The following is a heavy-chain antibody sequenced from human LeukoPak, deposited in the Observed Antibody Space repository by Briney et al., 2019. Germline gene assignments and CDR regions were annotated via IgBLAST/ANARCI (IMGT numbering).Heavy chain of an antibody. D-gene: IGHD3-22*01. CDR2: INPNSGGT. Sequence: ASVKVSCKASGYTFTGYYMHWVRQAPGQGLEWMGWINPNSGGTNDAQKFQGRVTMTRDTSISTAYMELSRLRSDDTAVYYCARDLTYYYDSSGYYLYYWGQGTLVTVSS. V-gene: IGHV1-2*02. CDR1: GYTFTGYY. J-gene: IGHJ4*02. CDR3: ARDLTYYYDSSGYYLYY.